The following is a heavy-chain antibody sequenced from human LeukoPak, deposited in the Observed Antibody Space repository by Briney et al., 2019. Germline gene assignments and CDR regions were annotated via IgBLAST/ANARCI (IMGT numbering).Heavy chain of an antibody. J-gene: IGHJ4*02. Sequence: PSETLSLTCTVSGGSISSYYWSWIRQPPGKGLEWIGYIYYSGSTNYNPSLKSRVTISVDTSKNQFSLKLSSVTAADTAVYYCARLLRSRYFDYWGQGTLVTVSS. D-gene: IGHD6-6*01. CDR2: IYYSGST. CDR1: GGSISSYY. CDR3: ARLLRSRYFDY. V-gene: IGHV4-59*08.